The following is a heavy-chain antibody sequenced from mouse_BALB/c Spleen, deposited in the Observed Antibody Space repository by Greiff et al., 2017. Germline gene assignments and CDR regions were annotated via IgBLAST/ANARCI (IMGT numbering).Heavy chain of an antibody. CDR3: ARDPLYYYGSSPFYWYFDV. CDR2: ISSGGST. CDR1: GFTFSSYA. V-gene: IGHV5-6-5*01. Sequence: EVKVVESGGGLVKPGGSLKLSCAASGFTFSSYAMSWVRQTPEKRLEWVASISSGGSTYYPDSVKGRFTISRDNARNILYLQMSSLRSEDTAMYYCARDPLYYYGSSPFYWYFDVWGAGTTVTVSS. J-gene: IGHJ1*01. D-gene: IGHD1-1*01.